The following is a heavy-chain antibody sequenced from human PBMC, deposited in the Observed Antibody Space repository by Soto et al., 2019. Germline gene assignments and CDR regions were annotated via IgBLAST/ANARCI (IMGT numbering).Heavy chain of an antibody. Sequence: GGSLRLSCAASGFTFSSYAMSWVRQAPGKGLEWVSAISGSGGSTYYADSVKGRFTISRDNSKNTLYLQMNSLRAEGTAVYYCATLGYCSGGSCSAGTYYYYGMDVWGQGTTVTVSS. CDR3: ATLGYCSGGSCSAGTYYYYGMDV. CDR2: ISGSGGST. D-gene: IGHD2-15*01. V-gene: IGHV3-23*01. J-gene: IGHJ6*02. CDR1: GFTFSSYA.